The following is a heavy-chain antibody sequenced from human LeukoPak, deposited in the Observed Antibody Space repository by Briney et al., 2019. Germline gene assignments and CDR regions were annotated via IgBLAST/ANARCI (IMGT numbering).Heavy chain of an antibody. J-gene: IGHJ4*02. CDR3: ARTWELLPDFDY. D-gene: IGHD1-26*01. CDR2: ISGSGGST. Sequence: PGGSLRLSCAASGFTFSSYAMSWVRQAPGKGPEWVSAISGSGGSTYYADSVKGRFTISRDNSKNTLYLQMNSLRAEDTAVYYCARTWELLPDFDYWGQGTLVTVSS. CDR1: GFTFSSYA. V-gene: IGHV3-23*01.